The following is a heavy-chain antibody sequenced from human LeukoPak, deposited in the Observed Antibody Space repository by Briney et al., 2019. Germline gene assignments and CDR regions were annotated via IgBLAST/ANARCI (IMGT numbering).Heavy chain of an antibody. CDR3: AKVQGPYCSGDSCFMDV. CDR1: GFTFSSYA. CDR2: ISGRGGRK. J-gene: IGHJ6*03. Sequence: PGRSLRLSCAASGFTFSSYAMSWVRQAPGKGLEWVSVISGRGGRKYDADSETALFTISTDNSKSSLFLQMHSLRAEDTAVYYCAKVQGPYCSGDSCFMDVWGKGTTVTVSS. V-gene: IGHV3-23*01. D-gene: IGHD2-15*01.